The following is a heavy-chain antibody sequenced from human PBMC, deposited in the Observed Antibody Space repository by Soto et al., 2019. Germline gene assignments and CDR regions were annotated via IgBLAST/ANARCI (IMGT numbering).Heavy chain of an antibody. CDR2: INHSGST. CDR1: GGSFSGYY. J-gene: IGHJ4*02. CDR3: ARPVGVGQYDY. D-gene: IGHD4-4*01. V-gene: IGHV4-34*01. Sequence: QVQLQQWGAGLLKPSETLSLTCAVYGGSFSGYYWSWIRQPPGKGLEWIGEINHSGSTNYNPSLKSRFTISVDTSKNQFSLKLSSVTAADTAVYYCARPVGVGQYDYWGQGTLVTVSS.